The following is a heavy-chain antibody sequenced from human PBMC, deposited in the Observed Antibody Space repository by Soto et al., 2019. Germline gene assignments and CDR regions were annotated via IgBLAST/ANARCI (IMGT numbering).Heavy chain of an antibody. CDR3: ALGSWSGETFDI. CDR2: IIPMLAIT. J-gene: IGHJ3*02. V-gene: IGHV1-69*02. Sequence: QVQPVQSGAEVKKPGSSVKVSCKASGGTFNVYTIIWVRQAPGQGLEWMGRIIPMLAITNYAQRFQGRVTLTADTSTTTAYMELSSLTSEDTAVYYCALGSWSGETFDIWGQGTLVTVSS. D-gene: IGHD6-13*01. CDR1: GGTFNVYT.